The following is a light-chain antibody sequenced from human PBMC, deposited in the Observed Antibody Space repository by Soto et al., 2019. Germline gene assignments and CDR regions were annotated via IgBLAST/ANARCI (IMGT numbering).Light chain of an antibody. V-gene: IGKV1-39*01. J-gene: IGKJ1*01. CDR3: EQTYSTPWT. Sequence: DIQMTQSPASLSASVGERVTITCRPSQIISSYLNWYQQRPGKAPELLIYATSSLQSGVPSRFSGSGSGTDFSLTISGPQPEDFATYYCEQTYSTPWTFGQGTKVDIK. CDR1: QIISSY. CDR2: ATS.